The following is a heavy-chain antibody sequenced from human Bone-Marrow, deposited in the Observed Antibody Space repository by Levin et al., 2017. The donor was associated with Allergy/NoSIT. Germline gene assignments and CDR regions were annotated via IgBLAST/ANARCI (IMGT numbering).Heavy chain of an antibody. Sequence: GGSLRLSCAASGFTFSSYSMNWVRQAPGKGLEWVSSISSSSSYIYYADSVKGRFTISRDNAKNSLYLQMNSLRAEDTAVYYCAINYDILTGYYVGWGSDYYYGMDVWGQGTTVTVSS. CDR3: AINYDILTGYYVGWGSDYYYGMDV. D-gene: IGHD3-9*01. CDR1: GFTFSSYS. J-gene: IGHJ6*02. CDR2: ISSSSSYI. V-gene: IGHV3-21*01.